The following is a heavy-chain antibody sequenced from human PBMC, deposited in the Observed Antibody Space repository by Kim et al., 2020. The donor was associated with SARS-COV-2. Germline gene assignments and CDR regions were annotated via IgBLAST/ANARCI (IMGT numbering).Heavy chain of an antibody. CDR2: ISYDGSNK. J-gene: IGHJ5*02. D-gene: IGHD6-13*01. CDR3: ARDEGAPPYSSSWYGLDRSTIFDP. Sequence: GGSLRLSCAASGFTFSSYAMHWVRQAPGKGLEWVAVISYDGSNKYYADSVKGRFTISRDNSKNTLYLQMNSLRAEDTAVYYCARDEGAPPYSSSWYGLDRSTIFDPWGQGTLVTVSS. CDR1: GFTFSSYA. V-gene: IGHV3-30-3*01.